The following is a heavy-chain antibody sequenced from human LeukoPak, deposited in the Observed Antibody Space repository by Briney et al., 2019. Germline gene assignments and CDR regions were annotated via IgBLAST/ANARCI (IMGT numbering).Heavy chain of an antibody. CDR2: IYSGDST. CDR3: ARLGQGLPPSYYFGMDV. CDR1: GFTVSSNY. J-gene: IGHJ6*02. Sequence: GGSLRLSCAASGFTVSSNYMSCVRQAPGKGLEWVSVIYSGDSTYYADSVKGRFTISRDNSKNTLYLQMNTLRAEDTAVYYCARLGQGLPPSYYFGMDVWGQGTTVTV. D-gene: IGHD6-19*01. V-gene: IGHV3-66*01.